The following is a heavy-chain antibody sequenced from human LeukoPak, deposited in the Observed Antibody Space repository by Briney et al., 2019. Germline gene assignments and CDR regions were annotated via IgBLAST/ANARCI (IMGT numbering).Heavy chain of an antibody. CDR2: INHSGST. D-gene: IGHD6-19*01. CDR1: GGSFSGYY. J-gene: IGHJ4*02. CDR3: ARHGEAVALRGSFDY. V-gene: IGHV4-34*01. Sequence: SETPSLTCAVYGGSFSGYYWSWIRQPPGKGLEWIGEINHSGSTNYNPSLKSRVTISVDTSKNQFSLKLSSVTAADTAVYYCARHGEAVALRGSFDYWGQGTLVTVSS.